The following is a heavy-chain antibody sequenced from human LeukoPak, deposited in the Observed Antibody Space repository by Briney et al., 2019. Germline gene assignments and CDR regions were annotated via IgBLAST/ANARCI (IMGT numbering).Heavy chain of an antibody. CDR3: AKPLERTTPYFGY. CDR2: ISDDSDGRT. D-gene: IGHD4-11*01. V-gene: IGHV3-23*01. Sequence: GGSLRLSCAASGFTVSSIHMVWVRQAPGKGLEWVSAISDDSDGRTYYADSVKGRFTISRDNSRNTLYLQMNSLRAEDTAVYYCAKPLERTTPYFGYWGQGTLVTVSA. J-gene: IGHJ4*02. CDR1: GFTVSSIH.